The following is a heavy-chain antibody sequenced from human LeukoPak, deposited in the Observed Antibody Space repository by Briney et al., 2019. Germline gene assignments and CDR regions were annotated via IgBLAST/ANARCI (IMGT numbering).Heavy chain of an antibody. CDR2: ISGSGGST. D-gene: IGHD6-19*01. Sequence: GGSVRLSCAASGFTFSSYAMSWVRQAPGKGLEWVSAISGSGGSTYYADSVKGRFTISRDNSKNTLYLQMNSLRAEDTAVYYCAKDGVQQWLVGGGIDYWGQGILVTVSS. CDR3: AKDGVQQWLVGGGIDY. J-gene: IGHJ4*02. V-gene: IGHV3-23*01. CDR1: GFTFSSYA.